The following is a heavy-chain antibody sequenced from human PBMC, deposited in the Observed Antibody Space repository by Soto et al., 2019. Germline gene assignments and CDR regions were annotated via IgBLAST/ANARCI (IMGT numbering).Heavy chain of an antibody. Sequence: GGSLRLSCAASGFTFSRDSMNWVRQAPGKGLEWVSYISGSSTIYYADSVKGRFTISRDNAKNSLFLQMNSLRDEDTAVYYCAASTYSRGWTIDYFYGMDVWGQGTTVTVSS. D-gene: IGHD6-19*01. CDR1: GFTFSRDS. J-gene: IGHJ6*02. CDR2: ISGSSTI. V-gene: IGHV3-48*02. CDR3: AASTYSRGWTIDYFYGMDV.